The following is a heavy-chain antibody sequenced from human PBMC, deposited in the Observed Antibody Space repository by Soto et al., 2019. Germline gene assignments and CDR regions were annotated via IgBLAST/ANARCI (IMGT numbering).Heavy chain of an antibody. CDR3: ARDRHQLLDFDP. CDR1: GGSISSYF. V-gene: IGHV4-59*01. J-gene: IGHJ5*02. Sequence: SETLSLTCTVSGGSISSYFYIWVRQPPGKGLEWIGSVYYTGTTDYNPSLKSRVTISVDTSKTQFSLKLRSVTAADTAVYYCARDRHQLLDFDPWGPGTLVTVSS. CDR2: VYYTGTT. D-gene: IGHD2-2*01.